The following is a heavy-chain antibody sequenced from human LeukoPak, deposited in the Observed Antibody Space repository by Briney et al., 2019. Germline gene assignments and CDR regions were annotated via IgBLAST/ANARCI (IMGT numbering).Heavy chain of an antibody. CDR3: ARAGVWRGYGMDV. CDR2: IIPIFGTA. D-gene: IGHD3-3*01. Sequence: SVKVSCKASGGTFSSYAISWVRQAPGQGLEWMGGIIPIFGTANYAQKFQGRVTITADESTSTAYMELSSLRSEDTAVYYCARAGVWRGYGMDVWGQGTRSPSP. V-gene: IGHV1-69*13. J-gene: IGHJ6*02. CDR1: GGTFSSYA.